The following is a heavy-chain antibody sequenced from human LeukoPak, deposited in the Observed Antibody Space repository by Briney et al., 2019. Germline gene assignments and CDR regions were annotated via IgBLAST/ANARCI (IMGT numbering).Heavy chain of an antibody. Sequence: SVKVSCKASGGTFSSYAISWVRQAPGQGLEWMGRIIPILGIANYAQKFQGRVTITADKSTSTAYMELSSLRSEDTAVYYCASPPKGGLSSSSDLDYWGQGTLVTVSS. CDR2: IIPILGIA. D-gene: IGHD6-6*01. V-gene: IGHV1-69*04. J-gene: IGHJ4*02. CDR3: ASPPKGGLSSSSDLDY. CDR1: GGTFSSYA.